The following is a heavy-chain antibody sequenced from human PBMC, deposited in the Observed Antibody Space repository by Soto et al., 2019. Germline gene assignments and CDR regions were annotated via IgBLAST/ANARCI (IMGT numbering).Heavy chain of an antibody. V-gene: IGHV3-72*01. CDR3: ATDRYSDDDDY. D-gene: IGHD5-12*01. CDR1: GFILSDHY. J-gene: IGHJ4*02. CDR2: TKNKGSSYAT. Sequence: PGGSLRLSCEVSGFILSDHYIDWVRQAPGKGLEWIGRTKNKGSSYATEYAASVEGRFSISRDDSKNTLYLQMNNLEIEDTAVYYCATDRYSDDDDYWGQGTSVTVSS.